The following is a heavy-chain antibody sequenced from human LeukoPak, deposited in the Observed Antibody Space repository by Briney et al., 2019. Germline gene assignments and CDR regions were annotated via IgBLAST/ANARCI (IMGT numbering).Heavy chain of an antibody. D-gene: IGHD3-9*01. CDR2: ISYDGSNK. V-gene: IGHV3-30-3*01. J-gene: IGHJ5*02. Sequence: PGRSLRLSCAASGFTFSSYAMHWVRQAPGKGLEWVAVISYDGSNKYYADSVKGRFTISRDNSKNTLYLQMNSLRAEDTAVYYCAKDFHILTGWGDLDWFDPWGQGTLVTVSS. CDR3: AKDFHILTGWGDLDWFDP. CDR1: GFTFSSYA.